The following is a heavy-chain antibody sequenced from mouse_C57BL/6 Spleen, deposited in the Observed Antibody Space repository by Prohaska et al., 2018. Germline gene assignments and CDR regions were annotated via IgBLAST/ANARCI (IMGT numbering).Heavy chain of an antibody. D-gene: IGHD2-2*01. Sequence: QVQLQQSGAELVRPGASVTLSCKASGYTFTDYEMHWVKQTPVHGLVWIGAIDPETGGTAYNQKFTGKDILTADKSSSIDNIELRSQTSEDYAGNYCTQWLPFADWGQGTLVTVSA. CDR1: GYTFTDYE. V-gene: IGHV1-15*01. J-gene: IGHJ3*01. CDR2: IDPETGGT. CDR3: TQWLPFAD.